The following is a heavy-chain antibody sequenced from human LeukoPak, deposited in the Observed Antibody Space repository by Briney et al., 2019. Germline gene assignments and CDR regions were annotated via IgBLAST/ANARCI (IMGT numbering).Heavy chain of an antibody. CDR1: GVTFGSYDFTFTSYA. Sequence: SVKVSCKASGVTFGSYDFTFTSYAISWVRQAPGQGLEWMGGIIPIYGRANYPQKFQGWVTITADESTRTVTMQLSSLRSEDTAVYYCAGFFYDNSNDAFDIWGQGTVVTVS. V-gene: IGHV1-69*01. J-gene: IGHJ3*02. CDR2: IIPIYGRA. D-gene: IGHD3-22*01. CDR3: AGFFYDNSNDAFDI.